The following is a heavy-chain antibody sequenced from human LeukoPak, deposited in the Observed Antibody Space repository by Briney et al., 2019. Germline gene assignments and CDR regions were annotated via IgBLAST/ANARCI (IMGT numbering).Heavy chain of an antibody. CDR1: GGSISSGDYY. J-gene: IGHJ4*02. V-gene: IGHV4-30-4*08. Sequence: SVTLSLTCTVSGGSISSGDYYWSWIRQPPAKGLEGIGYIYYSGSTYYNPSLKSRVTISVDTSKNQFSLKLSSVTAADTAVYYCARVYRSSWYIIYPSPLYYFDYWGQGTLVTVSS. D-gene: IGHD6-13*01. CDR2: IYYSGST. CDR3: ARVYRSSWYIIYPSPLYYFDY.